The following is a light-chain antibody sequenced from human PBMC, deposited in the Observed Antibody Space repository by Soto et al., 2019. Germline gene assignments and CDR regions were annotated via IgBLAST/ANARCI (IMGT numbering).Light chain of an antibody. CDR2: DAS. Sequence: EIVLPQSPATLSLSPGERATLSCRASQSVSSYLAWYQHKPGQAPRLLIYDASNRATGIPARFSGSGSGTGFTLTISSLEPEDFAVYSCQQRSNWPLTFGGGTKVEIK. CDR3: QQRSNWPLT. V-gene: IGKV3-11*01. J-gene: IGKJ4*01. CDR1: QSVSSY.